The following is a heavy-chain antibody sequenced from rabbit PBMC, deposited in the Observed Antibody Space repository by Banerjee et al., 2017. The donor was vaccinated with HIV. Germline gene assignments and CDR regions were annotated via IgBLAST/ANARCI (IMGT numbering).Heavy chain of an antibody. CDR1: GFDFSSYG. D-gene: IGHD1-1*01. J-gene: IGHJ4*01. CDR3: ARARGGSSSYYIYNL. V-gene: IGHV1S7*01. CDR2: IDPVFGST. Sequence: QLKESGGGLVQPGGSLKLSCKASGFDFSSYGVSWVRQAPGKGLEWIGYIDPVFGSTYYASWVNGRFTISSHNAQNTLYLQLNSLTAADTATYFCARARGGSSSYYIYNLWGPGTLVTVS.